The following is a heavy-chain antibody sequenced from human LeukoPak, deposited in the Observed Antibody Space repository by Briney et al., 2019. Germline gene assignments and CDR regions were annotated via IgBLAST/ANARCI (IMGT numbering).Heavy chain of an antibody. CDR3: TKETAYDILTGDNYGMDV. D-gene: IGHD3-9*01. V-gene: IGHV3-15*01. CDR2: IKSKTDGWTT. CDR1: GFTFRNPW. J-gene: IGHJ6*02. Sequence: GGSLILSCAGSGFTFRNPWMSWVRQAPGKGLGGVGRIKSKTDGWTTDYAAPVKGRFAISRDDSKSTPYLQMNSLRTEDTAVFYCTKETAYDILTGDNYGMDVWGQGTTVTVSS.